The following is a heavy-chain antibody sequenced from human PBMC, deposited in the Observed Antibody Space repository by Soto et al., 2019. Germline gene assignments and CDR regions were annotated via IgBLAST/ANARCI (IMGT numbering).Heavy chain of an antibody. CDR3: ARGIWSGYSYYFDY. J-gene: IGHJ4*02. D-gene: IGHD3-3*01. Sequence: SVKVFCKASDYTFTTYGISWVRQAPGQGLEWMGRIIPILGIANYAQKFQGRVTITADKSTSTAYMELSSLRSDDTAVYYCARGIWSGYSYYFDYWGQGTLVTVSS. CDR1: DYTFTTYG. V-gene: IGHV1-69*04. CDR2: IIPILGIA.